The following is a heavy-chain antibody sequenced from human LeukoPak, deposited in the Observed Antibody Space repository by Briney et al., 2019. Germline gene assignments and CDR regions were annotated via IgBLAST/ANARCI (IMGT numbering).Heavy chain of an antibody. D-gene: IGHD3-3*01. Sequence: GGSLRLSCAASGGTFSSYAISWVRQAPGQGLEWMGGIIPIFGTANYAQKFQGRVTITADESTSTAYMELSSLRSEDTAVYYCARVNVYYDFWSGYLGPWGQGTLVTVSS. CDR2: IIPIFGTA. J-gene: IGHJ5*02. CDR1: GGTFSSYA. CDR3: ARVNVYYDFWSGYLGP. V-gene: IGHV1-69*01.